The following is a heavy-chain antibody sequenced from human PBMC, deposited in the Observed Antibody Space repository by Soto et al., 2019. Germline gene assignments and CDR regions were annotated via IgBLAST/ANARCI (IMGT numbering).Heavy chain of an antibody. V-gene: IGHV3-15*07. Sequence: GGSLRLSCAASGFTFSNAWMNWVRQAPGKGLEWVGRIKSKTDGGTTDYAAPVKGRFTISRDDSKNTLYLQMNSLKTEDTAVYYCTTGDYYYDSSGYYGPLFDYWGQGTLVTVSS. CDR2: IKSKTDGGTT. CDR3: TTGDYYYDSSGYYGPLFDY. J-gene: IGHJ4*02. CDR1: GFTFSNAW. D-gene: IGHD3-22*01.